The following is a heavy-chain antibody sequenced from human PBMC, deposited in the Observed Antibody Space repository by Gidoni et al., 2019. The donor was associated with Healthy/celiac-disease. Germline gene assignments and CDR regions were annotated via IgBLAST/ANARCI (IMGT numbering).Heavy chain of an antibody. CDR3: AREGDKTSPLFDY. J-gene: IGHJ4*02. V-gene: IGHV4-4*02. D-gene: IGHD2-15*01. CDR1: GGSIISSNW. CDR2: IYHIGST. Sequence: QVQLQESGSGLVKPSGTLSITCPVSGGSIISSNWWSWVRQPPGKGLAWIGEIYHIGSTNYNPSLKSRVTISVDKSKNQFSRKRSYVTAADTAVYYCAREGDKTSPLFDYWGQGTLVTVSS.